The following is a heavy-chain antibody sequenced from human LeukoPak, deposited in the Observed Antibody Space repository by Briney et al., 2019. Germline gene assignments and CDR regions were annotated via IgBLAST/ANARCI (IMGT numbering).Heavy chain of an antibody. CDR2: ISRSNIYK. Sequence: GGSLRLSCAASGFTFSSYSTNWVRLAPGKGLEWVSSISRSNIYKYYADSVKGRFTISRDNAKNSLYLQMNSLRAEDTAVYYCANSRYDSSGYYGIIGYWGQGTLVTVSS. J-gene: IGHJ4*02. CDR3: ANSRYDSSGYYGIIGY. D-gene: IGHD3-22*01. CDR1: GFTFSSYS. V-gene: IGHV3-21*01.